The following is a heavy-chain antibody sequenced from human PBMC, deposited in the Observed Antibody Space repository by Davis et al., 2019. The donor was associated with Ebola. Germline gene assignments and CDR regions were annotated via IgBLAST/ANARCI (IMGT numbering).Heavy chain of an antibody. D-gene: IGHD1-26*01. CDR2: IYPGDSDT. Sequence: GESLKISCKGSGYSFADYWIGWVRLMPGRGLEWLGIIYPGDSDTTYSPSFQGPVTISADKSISTAYLQWSSLTASETAIYYCARQGAVNPSGFDYWGPGTLVTVSA. CDR1: GYSFADYW. V-gene: IGHV5-51*01. J-gene: IGHJ4*02. CDR3: ARQGAVNPSGFDY.